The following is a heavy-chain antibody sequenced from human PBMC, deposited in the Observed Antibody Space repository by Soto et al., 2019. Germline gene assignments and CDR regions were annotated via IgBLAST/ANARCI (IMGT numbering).Heavy chain of an antibody. CDR2: IYHSGST. D-gene: IGHD2-15*01. V-gene: IGHV4-30-2*01. Sequence: QLQLQESGSGLVKPSQTLSLTCAVSGGSISSGGYSWSWIRQPPGKGLEWIGYIYHSGSTYYNPSLKSRVTRSVDRSKNQFSLKLSSVTAADTAVYYCAGDGGKGSGAFDIWGQGTMVTVSS. J-gene: IGHJ3*02. CDR3: AGDGGKGSGAFDI. CDR1: GGSISSGGYS.